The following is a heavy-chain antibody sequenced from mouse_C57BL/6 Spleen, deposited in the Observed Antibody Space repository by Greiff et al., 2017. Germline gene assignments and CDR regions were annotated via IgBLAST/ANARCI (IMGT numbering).Heavy chain of an antibody. CDR1: GYTFTSYW. D-gene: IGHD2-4*01. J-gene: IGHJ2*01. CDR3: ALIYYENYFDY. CDR2: IHPSDRDT. V-gene: IGHV1-74*01. Sequence: QVQLQQPGAELVKPGASVKVSCKASGYTFTSYWMHWVKQRPGQGLEWIGRIHPSDRDTNYNQKFKGKATLTVDKSSSTAYMQRSSLTSEDAAVYYCALIYYENYFDYWGQGTTLTVSS.